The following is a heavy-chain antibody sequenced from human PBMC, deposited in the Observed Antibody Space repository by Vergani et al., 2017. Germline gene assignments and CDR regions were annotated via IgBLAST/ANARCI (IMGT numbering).Heavy chain of an antibody. CDR3: ARWGKEKRFDS. D-gene: IGHD1-26*01. Sequence: QVQLVESEGGVVQPGRSLTLSCVASGFTFSSHGMHWVRQAPGKGLEWVAVIWYDGSNKYYGDSVKGRFTISRDNSKNTLYLQMNSLRVEDTAVYYCARWGKEKRFDSWGQGTLVTVSS. J-gene: IGHJ5*01. CDR2: IWYDGSNK. V-gene: IGHV3-33*01. CDR1: GFTFSSHG.